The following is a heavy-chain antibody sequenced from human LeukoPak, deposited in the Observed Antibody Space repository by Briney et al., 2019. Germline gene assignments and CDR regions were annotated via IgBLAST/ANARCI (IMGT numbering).Heavy chain of an antibody. CDR3: AKFNWVEDYFDY. CDR2: IKQDESEK. Sequence: PGGSLRLSCAASGFTFSSYWMSWVRQAPGKGLEWVANIKQDESEKYYLDSVKGRFTISRDNAKRSLYLQMNSLRAEDTAVYYCAKFNWVEDYFDYWGQGTLVTVSS. J-gene: IGHJ4*02. D-gene: IGHD7-27*01. V-gene: IGHV3-7*01. CDR1: GFTFSSYW.